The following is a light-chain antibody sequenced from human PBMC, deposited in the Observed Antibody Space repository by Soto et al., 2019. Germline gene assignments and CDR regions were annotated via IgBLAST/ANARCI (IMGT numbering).Light chain of an antibody. CDR2: GAS. J-gene: IGKJ3*01. CDR1: QSVSSSY. V-gene: IGKV3-20*01. Sequence: EIVLTQSPGTLSLSPGERATLSCRASQSVSSSYLAWYQQKPGQAPRLLIYGASSRATGIPDRFSGSGSGTSSTITISRLEPEHFAVDYCEQYGSSSFTFGPGTKVDIK. CDR3: EQYGSSSFT.